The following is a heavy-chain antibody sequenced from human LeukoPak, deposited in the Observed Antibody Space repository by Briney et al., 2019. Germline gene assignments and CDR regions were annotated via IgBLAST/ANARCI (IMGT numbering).Heavy chain of an antibody. Sequence: GGSLRLSCAASGFTFSDHYMSWIRQAPGKGLEWVSSISSSSSYIYYADSVKGRFTISRDNAKNSLYLQMNSLRAEDTAVYYCAKSSGWNYYYYYMDVWGKGTTVIASS. J-gene: IGHJ6*03. CDR1: GFTFSDHY. D-gene: IGHD6-19*01. CDR2: ISSSSSYI. CDR3: AKSSGWNYYYYYMDV. V-gene: IGHV3-11*06.